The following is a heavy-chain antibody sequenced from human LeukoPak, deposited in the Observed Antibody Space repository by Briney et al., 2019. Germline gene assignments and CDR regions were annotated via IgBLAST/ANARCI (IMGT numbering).Heavy chain of an antibody. Sequence: ASVKVSCKASGGTFSSYAISWVRQAPGQGLEWMGGIIPIFGTANYAQKFQGRVTITADKSTSTAYMELSSLRSEDTAVYYCARGKHCGGDCYNWFDPWGQGTLVTVSS. V-gene: IGHV1-69*06. D-gene: IGHD2-21*02. CDR2: IIPIFGTA. CDR3: ARGKHCGGDCYNWFDP. CDR1: GGTFSSYA. J-gene: IGHJ5*02.